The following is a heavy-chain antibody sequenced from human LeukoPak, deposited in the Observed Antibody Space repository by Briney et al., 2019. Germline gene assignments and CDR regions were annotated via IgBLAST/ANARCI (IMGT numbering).Heavy chain of an antibody. D-gene: IGHD6-6*01. CDR1: GITVSSNY. CDR3: ARYLWGGVAARPTVHNMDV. CDR2: NYSGGST. V-gene: IGHV3-53*01. Sequence: GGFLRLSWAASGITVSSNYMSLGRQAPGKGVGRVSVNYSGGSTYYADTVQGRVTISRDKSKNTPYLQMSSLRAEDTAVYYCARYLWGGVAARPTVHNMDVWGKGTTVTVSS. J-gene: IGHJ6*03.